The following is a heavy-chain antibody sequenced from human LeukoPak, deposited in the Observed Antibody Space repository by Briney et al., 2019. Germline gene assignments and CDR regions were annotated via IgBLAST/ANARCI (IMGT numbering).Heavy chain of an antibody. J-gene: IGHJ4*02. CDR1: GSLFTSYW. CDR2: IDTSDSYT. D-gene: IGHD3-10*01. CDR3: ARHAKLLWFGELSTDQYYFDY. V-gene: IGHV5-10-1*01. Sequence: GASLQISCKGSGSLFTSYWISWVRPLPGKGLEWMGRIDTSDSYTNYSPSFQGHVTISADKSISTAYLQWSSLKASDTAMYYCARHAKLLWFGELSTDQYYFDYWGQGTLVTVSS.